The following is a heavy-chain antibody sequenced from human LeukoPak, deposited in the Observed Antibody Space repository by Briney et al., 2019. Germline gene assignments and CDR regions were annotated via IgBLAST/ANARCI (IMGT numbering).Heavy chain of an antibody. CDR1: GFTFSSYG. Sequence: GGSLRLSCAASGFTFSSYGMHWVRQAPGKGLEWVAFTRSDGSNKYYADSVKGRFTISRDNSKNTLYMQMNSLRAEDTAVYYCARVTGYMIEDYFDYWGQGTLVTVSS. CDR2: TRSDGSNK. CDR3: ARVTGYMIEDYFDY. J-gene: IGHJ4*02. D-gene: IGHD3-22*01. V-gene: IGHV3-30*02.